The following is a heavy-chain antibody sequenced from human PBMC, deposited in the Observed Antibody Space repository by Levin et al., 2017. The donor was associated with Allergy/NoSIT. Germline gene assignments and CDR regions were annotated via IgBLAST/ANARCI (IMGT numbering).Heavy chain of an antibody. D-gene: IGHD6-19*01. J-gene: IGHJ4*02. Sequence: GGSLRLSCAASGFTFDDYAMHWVRQAPGKGLEWVSGISWNSGSIGYADSVKGRFTISRDNAKNSLYLQMNSLRAEDTALYYCAQGGIAVAGTFEFDYWGQGTLVTVSS. CDR3: AQGGIAVAGTFEFDY. CDR1: GFTFDDYA. V-gene: IGHV3-9*01. CDR2: ISWNSGSI.